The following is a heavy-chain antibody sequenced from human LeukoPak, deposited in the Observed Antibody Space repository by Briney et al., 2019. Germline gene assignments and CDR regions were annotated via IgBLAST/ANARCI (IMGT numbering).Heavy chain of an antibody. V-gene: IGHV4-38-2*02. CDR3: ARDVRLPRRAFDI. J-gene: IGHJ3*02. CDR1: GGSFSGYY. CDR2: IDHSGST. D-gene: IGHD5-18*01. Sequence: SETLSLTCAVYGGSFSGYYWGWIRQPPGKGLEWTGSIDHSGSTYYNPSLKSRITISVDTSKNQFSLKLSSVTAADTAVYYCARDVRLPRRAFDIWGQGTMVTVSS.